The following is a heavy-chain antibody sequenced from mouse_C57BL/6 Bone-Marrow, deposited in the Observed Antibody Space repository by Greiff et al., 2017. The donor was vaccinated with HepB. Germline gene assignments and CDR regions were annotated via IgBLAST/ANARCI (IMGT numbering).Heavy chain of an antibody. Sequence: QVTLKVSGPGILQSSQTLSLTCSFSGFSLSTSGMGVSWIRQPSGKGLEWLAHIYWDDDKRYNPSLKSRLTISKDTSRNQVFLKITSVDTADTATYYCARRGNYYYGSSYEGYAMDYWGQGTSVTVSS. CDR1: GFSLSTSGMG. J-gene: IGHJ4*01. CDR3: ARRGNYYYGSSYEGYAMDY. V-gene: IGHV8-12*01. D-gene: IGHD1-1*01. CDR2: IYWDDDK.